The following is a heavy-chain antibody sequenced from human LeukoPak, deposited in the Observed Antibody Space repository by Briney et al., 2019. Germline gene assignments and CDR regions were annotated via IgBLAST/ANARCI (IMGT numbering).Heavy chain of an antibody. J-gene: IGHJ4*02. CDR2: ISSSGSTI. CDR3: AREMLGYCSGGSCYGRDYFDY. Sequence: GGSLRLSCAASGFTFSSYEMNWVRQAPGKGLEWVSYISSSGSTIYYADSVKGRFTISRDNATHSLYLQMNSLRAEDTAVYYCAREMLGYCSGGSCYGRDYFDYWGQGTLVTVSS. D-gene: IGHD2-15*01. CDR1: GFTFSSYE. V-gene: IGHV3-48*03.